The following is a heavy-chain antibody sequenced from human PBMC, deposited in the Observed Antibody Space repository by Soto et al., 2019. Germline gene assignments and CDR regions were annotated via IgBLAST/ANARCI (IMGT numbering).Heavy chain of an antibody. Sequence: QVQLQQSGPGLVKPSETLSLTCSVSGGSISNYYWSWIRQTPGKGLEWIGYVHNSGTTSYNPSLKGRVTISFDPSRNQSSLKLPSVPAGATAVYNCVSPTTWGGYGIDVWDQGTMVTVSS. CDR3: VSPTTWGGYGIDV. D-gene: IGHD3-16*01. CDR2: VHNSGTT. CDR1: GGSISNYY. J-gene: IGHJ3*01. V-gene: IGHV4-59*01.